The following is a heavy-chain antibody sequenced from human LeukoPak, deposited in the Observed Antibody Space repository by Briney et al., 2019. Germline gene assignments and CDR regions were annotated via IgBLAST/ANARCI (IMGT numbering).Heavy chain of an antibody. D-gene: IGHD6-19*01. Sequence: SVKVSCKASGYTFTSYYMHWVRQAPGQGLEWMGGIIPIFGTANYAQKFQGRVTITADESTSTAYMELSSLRSEDTAVYYCARVFGYSSGWYVSYWGQGTLVTVSS. CDR1: GYTFTSYY. V-gene: IGHV1-69*13. CDR2: IIPIFGTA. CDR3: ARVFGYSSGWYVSY. J-gene: IGHJ4*02.